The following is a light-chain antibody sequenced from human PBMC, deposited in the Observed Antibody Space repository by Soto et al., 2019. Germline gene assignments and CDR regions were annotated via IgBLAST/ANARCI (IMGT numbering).Light chain of an antibody. CDR2: DAS. J-gene: IGKJ4*01. Sequence: EIEVTLSPATLYLSPGERDTLSCRASQSISSYLGWYQQKPGQAPRLLIYDASNRATGIPARFSGSGSGTDFTLTISSLEPEDFAVDYGEHRSNWPLTFCGGTKVDI. V-gene: IGKV3-11*01. CDR3: EHRSNWPLT. CDR1: QSISSY.